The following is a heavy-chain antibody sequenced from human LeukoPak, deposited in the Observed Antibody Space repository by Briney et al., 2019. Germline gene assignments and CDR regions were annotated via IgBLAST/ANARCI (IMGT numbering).Heavy chain of an antibody. Sequence: PGGSLRLSCAASGLTFSSYAMSWVRQTPGKGLEWVSATSGSGGSTFYADSVKGRFTISRDNSKNTLYLQMNSLRAEDTAVYYCARLYSSGWSLFDYWGQGTLVTVSS. CDR3: ARLYSSGWSLFDY. V-gene: IGHV3-23*01. D-gene: IGHD6-19*01. CDR1: GLTFSSYA. J-gene: IGHJ4*02. CDR2: TSGSGGST.